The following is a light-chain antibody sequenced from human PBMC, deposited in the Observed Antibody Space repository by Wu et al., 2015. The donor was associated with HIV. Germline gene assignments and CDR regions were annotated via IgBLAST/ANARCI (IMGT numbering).Light chain of an antibody. J-gene: IGKJ3*01. CDR3: QQYGSSPFT. CDR2: AAS. Sequence: EIVMTQSPATLSVSPGERATLSCKASQSIISNLAWYQQKPGESPRLLIFAASMRATGIPARFSGSGSGTDFTLTISRLEPEDSAVYYCQQYGSSPFTFGPGTKVDV. CDR1: QSIISN. V-gene: IGKV3-20*01.